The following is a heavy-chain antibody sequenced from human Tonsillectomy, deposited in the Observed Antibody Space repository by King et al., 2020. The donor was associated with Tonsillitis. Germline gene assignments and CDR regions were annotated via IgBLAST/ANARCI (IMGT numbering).Heavy chain of an antibody. CDR2: INPSGGST. J-gene: IGHJ4*02. Sequence: VQLVESGAEVKKPGASVKVSCKASGYTFTSYYMHWVRQAPGQGLEWMGIINPSGGSTSYAQKFQGRVTMTRDTSTSTVYMELSSLRSEDTAVYYCARDPYYYDSSGYYAKYYFDYWGQGTLFTVSS. CDR3: ARDPYYYDSSGYYAKYYFDY. V-gene: IGHV1-46*01. CDR1: GYTFTSYY. D-gene: IGHD3-22*01.